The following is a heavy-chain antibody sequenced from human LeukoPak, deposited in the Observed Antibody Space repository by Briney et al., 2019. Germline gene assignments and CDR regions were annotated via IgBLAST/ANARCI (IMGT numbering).Heavy chain of an antibody. CDR3: ARGSLGLEPMDY. J-gene: IGHJ4*02. V-gene: IGHV1-18*01. D-gene: IGHD1-1*01. Sequence: ASVQVPCKASGYTFTSYGISWVRPAPGQGLEWMGWINPNSGGTNYAQKLQGRVTMTTDTSTSTAYMELRSLRSDDTAVYYCARGSLGLEPMDYWGQGTLVTVSS. CDR1: GYTFTSYG. CDR2: INPNSGGT.